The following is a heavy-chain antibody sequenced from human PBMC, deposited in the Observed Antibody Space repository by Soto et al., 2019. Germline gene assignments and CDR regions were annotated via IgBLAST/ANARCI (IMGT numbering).Heavy chain of an antibody. V-gene: IGHV2-5*02. Sequence: GSGPTLVNPTQTLTLTCTFSGFSLSTSGVGVGWIRQPPGKALEWLALIYWDDDKRYSPSLKSRLTITKDTSKNQVVLTMTNMDPVDTATYYCAPKPLDDYGDYGGGGDWYFDYWGQGTLVTVSS. CDR2: IYWDDDK. CDR3: APKPLDDYGDYGGGGDWYFDY. CDR1: GFSLSTSGVG. J-gene: IGHJ4*02. D-gene: IGHD4-17*01.